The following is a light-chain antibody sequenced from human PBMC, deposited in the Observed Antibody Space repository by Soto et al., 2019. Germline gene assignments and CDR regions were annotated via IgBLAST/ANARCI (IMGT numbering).Light chain of an antibody. J-gene: IGKJ1*01. CDR3: QHRKT. CDR1: QSVNSY. CDR2: DTS. Sequence: IVLTQSPATLSLSPGERATLSCRASQSVNSYLAWYQKKPVQAPRLIIYDTSNRATGIPARFSGTGSGTDFTLTISSLEPEDFAVYYCQHRKTFGQGTKVDI. V-gene: IGKV3-11*01.